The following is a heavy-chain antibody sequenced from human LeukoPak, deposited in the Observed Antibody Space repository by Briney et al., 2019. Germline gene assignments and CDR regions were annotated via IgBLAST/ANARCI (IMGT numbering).Heavy chain of an antibody. J-gene: IGHJ6*02. D-gene: IGHD3-10*01. CDR1: GGSISSYY. CDR2: IYYGGST. Sequence: SETLSLTCTVSGGSISSYYWSWIRQPPGKGLEWIGYIYYGGSTNYNPSLKRRVTISVDTTNSQIALKLSSVTAADTAVYYCARVLSGFGGSGMSYYYGMDVWGQGTTVTVSS. V-gene: IGHV4-59*01. CDR3: ARVLSGFGGSGMSYYYGMDV.